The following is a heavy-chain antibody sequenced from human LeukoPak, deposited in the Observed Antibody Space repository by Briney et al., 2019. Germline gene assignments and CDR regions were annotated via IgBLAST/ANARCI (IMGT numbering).Heavy chain of an antibody. Sequence: SETLSLTCTVSGGSISSNNYYWVWIRQSPGKGLEWIASIDYSGSTYYNPSLKSRVTISVDTSKNQFSLKLSSVTAADTAVYYCARGPDLPMNWGQGTLVTVSS. D-gene: IGHD3-22*01. J-gene: IGHJ4*02. CDR3: ARGPDLPMN. CDR2: IDYSGST. V-gene: IGHV4-39*01. CDR1: GGSISSNNYY.